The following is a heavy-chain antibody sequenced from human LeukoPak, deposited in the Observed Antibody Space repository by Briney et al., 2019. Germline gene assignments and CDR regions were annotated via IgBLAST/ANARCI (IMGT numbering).Heavy chain of an antibody. J-gene: IGHJ4*02. CDR3: ARVRRGYSDYYDSSGYYFDY. V-gene: IGHV4-39*01. Sequence: SETLSLTCTVSGGSISITSYYWGWIRQPPGKGLEWIGNIYYSGSTYYNPSLKSRVTISVDTSKNQFSLKLSSVTAADTAVYYCARVRRGYSDYYDSSGYYFDYWGQGTLVTVSS. CDR1: GGSISITSYY. D-gene: IGHD3-22*01. CDR2: IYYSGST.